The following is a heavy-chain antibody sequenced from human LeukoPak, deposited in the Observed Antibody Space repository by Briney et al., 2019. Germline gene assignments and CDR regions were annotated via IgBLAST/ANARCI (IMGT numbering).Heavy chain of an antibody. CDR2: ISYDGSNK. D-gene: IGHD3-10*01. Sequence: QTGGSLRLSCAGSGFTFSSYAMHWVRQAPGKGLEWVAVISYDGSNKYYAGSVKGRFTISRDNTKKTLYLQMNSLRAEDTAVSYCARDSPHYGSGRPHESGYFDYWGQGTLVTVSS. V-gene: IGHV3-30*04. CDR1: GFTFSSYA. J-gene: IGHJ4*02. CDR3: ARDSPHYGSGRPHESGYFDY.